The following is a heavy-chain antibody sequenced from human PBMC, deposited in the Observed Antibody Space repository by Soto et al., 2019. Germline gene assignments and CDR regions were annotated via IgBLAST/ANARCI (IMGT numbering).Heavy chain of an antibody. D-gene: IGHD2-2*02. J-gene: IGHJ5*02. CDR2: INHSGST. V-gene: IGHV4-34*01. CDR3: ASAVPAAIVPTDWFDP. CDR1: GGSFSCYY. Sequence: PSETLSLTCAVYGGSFSCYYWSWIRQPPGKGLEWIGEINHSGSTNYNPSLKSRVTISLDTSKNQFSLKLSSVTAADTAVYYCASAVPAAIVPTDWFDPWGQGTLVTV.